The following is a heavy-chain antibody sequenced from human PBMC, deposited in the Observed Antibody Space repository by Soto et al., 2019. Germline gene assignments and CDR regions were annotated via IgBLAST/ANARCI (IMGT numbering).Heavy chain of an antibody. CDR1: GGTFSSDA. CDR3: ARKGAYGGNSVDQHLTHHYYFDY. V-gene: IGHV1-69*13. J-gene: IGHJ4*02. Sequence: SVKVSCKASGGTFSSDAISGVRQAPGEGLEWMGGIIPIFGTANYAQKFQGRVTITADESTSTAYMELSSLRSEDTAVYYCARKGAYGGNSVDQHLTHHYYFDYWGQGTLVTVSS. D-gene: IGHD2-21*02. CDR2: IIPIFGTA.